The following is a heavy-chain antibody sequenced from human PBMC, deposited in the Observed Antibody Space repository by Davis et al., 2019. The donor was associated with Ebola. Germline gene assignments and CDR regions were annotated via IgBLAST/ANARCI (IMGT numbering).Heavy chain of an antibody. Sequence: SETLSLTCAVYGGSFSGYYWSWIRQPPGKGLEWIGEINHSGSTNYNPSLKIRVTIPVDTSKNQFSLKLSSVTAAATAVYYCARGYANWFDPWGQGTLVTVSS. CDR2: INHSGST. CDR3: ARGYANWFDP. V-gene: IGHV4-34*01. D-gene: IGHD4-17*01. J-gene: IGHJ5*02. CDR1: GGSFSGYY.